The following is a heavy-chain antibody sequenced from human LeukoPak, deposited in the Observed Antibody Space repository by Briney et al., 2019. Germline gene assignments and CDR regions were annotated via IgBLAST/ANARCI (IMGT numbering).Heavy chain of an antibody. CDR2: IRYDGSNK. V-gene: IGHV3-30*02. CDR1: GFNFSIYG. D-gene: IGHD5-24*01. Sequence: GGSLRLSCAASGFNFSIYGMHWVRQAPGKGLEWVAFIRYDGSNKYYTDSVKGRCTISRDNSKNTLYLQMDSLRAEDTALYYCAKEGRDGYNYGYFDYWGQGTLVTVSS. CDR3: AKEGRDGYNYGYFDY. J-gene: IGHJ4*02.